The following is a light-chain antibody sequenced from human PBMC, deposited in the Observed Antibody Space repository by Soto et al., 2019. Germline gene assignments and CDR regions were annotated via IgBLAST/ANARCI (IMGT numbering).Light chain of an antibody. CDR2: GAS. Sequence: IVLAQSPGTLSLSPGERATLSCRASQSISSNYLAWYQQKPGQAPRLLIYGASDRATGIPDRFSGSGSGTDFTLTMSRLEPEDFAVYYCQQRSNWPPITFGQGTRLEI. V-gene: IGKV3D-20*02. CDR3: QQRSNWPPIT. CDR1: QSISSNY. J-gene: IGKJ5*01.